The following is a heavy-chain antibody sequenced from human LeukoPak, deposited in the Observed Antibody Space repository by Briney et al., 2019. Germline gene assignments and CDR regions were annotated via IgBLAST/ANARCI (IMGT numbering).Heavy chain of an antibody. D-gene: IGHD1-26*01. CDR2: ISSQNSFI. J-gene: IGHJ4*02. CDR1: GFTFSSYT. CDR3: ARQVGVTVDYFDY. Sequence: GGSLRLSCAASGFTFSSYTMNWVRQAPGKGLEWVSSISSQNSFIYYADSVKGRFTISRDNAKNALYLQMNSLRAEDTAVYYCARQVGVTVDYFDYWGQGTLVTVSS. V-gene: IGHV3-21*01.